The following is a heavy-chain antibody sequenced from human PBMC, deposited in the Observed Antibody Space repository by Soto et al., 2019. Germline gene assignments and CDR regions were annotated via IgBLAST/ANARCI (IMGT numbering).Heavy chain of an antibody. Sequence: LRLSCAASGFTFSDHYIDWVRQAPGKGLEWVGRTRNKLSIYTTEYAASVKGRFTFSRDDSKNSLYLQMNSLKTEDTAVYYCARELTTVLTGDAFDIWGQGTMVTVSS. V-gene: IGHV3-72*01. CDR2: TRNKLSIYTT. D-gene: IGHD4-17*01. CDR1: GFTFSDHY. J-gene: IGHJ3*02. CDR3: ARELTTVLTGDAFDI.